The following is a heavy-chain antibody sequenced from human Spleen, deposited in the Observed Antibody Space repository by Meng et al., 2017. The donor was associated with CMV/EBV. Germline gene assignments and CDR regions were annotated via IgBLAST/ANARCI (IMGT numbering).Heavy chain of an antibody. CDR3: AKECSGTAWCGMDA. Sequence: GGSLRLSCAASGFIFSDYAMSWVRQAPGKGLEWVSVIYSGGGSKTYYADSVKGRFTISRENSKNTLYLQMNSLGAEDTARYYCAKECSGTAWCGMDAWGQGTTVTVSS. CDR2: IYSGGGSKT. D-gene: IGHD1-26*01. J-gene: IGHJ6*02. V-gene: IGHV3-23*03. CDR1: GFIFSDYA.